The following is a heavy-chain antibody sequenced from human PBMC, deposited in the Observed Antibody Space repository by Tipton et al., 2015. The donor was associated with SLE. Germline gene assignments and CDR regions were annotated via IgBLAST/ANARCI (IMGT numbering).Heavy chain of an antibody. V-gene: IGHV3-73*01. Sequence: QLVQSGGGLVQPGGSLRLSCAASGFTFSGSAIHWVRQASGKGLEWVGRIGTKPNTYATAYAASVKGRFTISRDDSKNMAYLQMDSLKTEDTAVYYCTRVGVSLGDYWGQGTLVTVSS. J-gene: IGHJ4*02. CDR2: IGTKPNTYAT. CDR1: GFTFSGSA. CDR3: TRVGVSLGDY. D-gene: IGHD3-16*01.